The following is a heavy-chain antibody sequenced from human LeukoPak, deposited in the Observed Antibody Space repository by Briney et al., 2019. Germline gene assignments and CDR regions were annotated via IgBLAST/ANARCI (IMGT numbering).Heavy chain of an antibody. CDR3: ARELTYADY. Sequence: PSQTLSLTCTVSGGXISSGDYYWSWXRQPPXKGLEWIGYIYYSGSTYYNPSLKSRVTMSVDTSKNQFSLKLSSVTAADTAVYYCARELTYADYWGQGTLVTVSS. CDR2: IYYSGST. V-gene: IGHV4-30-4*01. J-gene: IGHJ4*02. CDR1: GGXISSGDYY. D-gene: IGHD4/OR15-4a*01.